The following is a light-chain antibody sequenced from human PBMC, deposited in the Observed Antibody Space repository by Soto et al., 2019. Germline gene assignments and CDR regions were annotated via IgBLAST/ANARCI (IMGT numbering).Light chain of an antibody. CDR3: QQFGSSVT. CDR2: RTS. Sequence: EIVLTQSPGPLSLSPGERATLSRRASQSVSSTYLAWYQQKPGQAPRLLIYRTSTRATGIPDRFSGSGSGTDFTLTISRLEPEDFAVYYCQQFGSSVTFGQGTRLEI. V-gene: IGKV3-20*01. J-gene: IGKJ5*01. CDR1: QSVSSTY.